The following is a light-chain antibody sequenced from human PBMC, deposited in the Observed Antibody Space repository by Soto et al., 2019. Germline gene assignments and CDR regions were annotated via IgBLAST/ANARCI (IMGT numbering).Light chain of an antibody. CDR1: QSVSSNF. CDR2: GAS. V-gene: IGKV3-20*01. Sequence: EIVLTQSPGTLSLSPGERGTLSCRASQSVSSNFLAWYQQKPGQAPRLLIYGASSRATGIPDRFSGSGSGTDFTLTISRLEPEDFAVYYCQQYGSSFTFGQGTRLEIK. J-gene: IGKJ5*01. CDR3: QQYGSSFT.